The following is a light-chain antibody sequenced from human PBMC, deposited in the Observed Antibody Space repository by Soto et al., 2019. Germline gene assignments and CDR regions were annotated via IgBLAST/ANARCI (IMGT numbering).Light chain of an antibody. CDR3: SSFRSSRSPDVV. J-gene: IGLJ2*01. V-gene: IGLV2-14*03. Sequence: QSALTQPASVSGSPGQSITISCTGTSSDVGGYNYVSWYQQHPGKAPKLMIYDVSNWPSGVSNRFSGSKSGNTASLTISGLQAEDEADYYCSSFRSSRSPDVVFGGGTKLTVL. CDR2: DVS. CDR1: SSDVGGYNY.